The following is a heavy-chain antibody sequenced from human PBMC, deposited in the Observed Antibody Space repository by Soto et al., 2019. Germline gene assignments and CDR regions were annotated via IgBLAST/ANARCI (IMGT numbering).Heavy chain of an antibody. J-gene: IGHJ4*02. Sequence: SEARRVRCTGSGGSMSTCYWSWIRQPPGKGLEWIGYIYYSGSTNYNPSLKSRVTISVDTSKNQFSLKLSSVTAADTPVYPCATGTAYWGQGLLLTVS. CDR1: GGSMSTCY. D-gene: IGHD5-18*01. CDR3: ATGTAY. V-gene: IGHV4-59*12. CDR2: IYYSGST.